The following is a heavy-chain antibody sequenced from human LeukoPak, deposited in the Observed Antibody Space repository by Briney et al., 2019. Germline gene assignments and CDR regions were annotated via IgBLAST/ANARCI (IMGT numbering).Heavy chain of an antibody. CDR1: GFTFSNFW. CDR2: IKSKTDGGTT. V-gene: IGHV3-15*07. Sequence: GGSLRLSCAASGFTFSNFWMHWVRQAPGKGLVWVGRIKSKTDGGTTDYAAPVKGRFTISRDDSKNTLYLQMNSLKTEDTAVYYCSTTYYYDSSEGYWGQGTLVTVSS. D-gene: IGHD3-22*01. J-gene: IGHJ4*02. CDR3: STTYYYDSSEGY.